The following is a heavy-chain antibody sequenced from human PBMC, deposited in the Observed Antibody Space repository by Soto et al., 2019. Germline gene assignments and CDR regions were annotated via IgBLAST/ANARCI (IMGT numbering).Heavy chain of an antibody. Sequence: GGSLRLSCAASGFTFSSYSMNWVRQAPGKGLEWVSSISSSSSYIYYADSVKGRFTISRDNAKNSLYLQMNSLRAEDTAVYYCAREGSEWTTWVVDYWGQGPLVTVSS. CDR2: ISSSSSYI. D-gene: IGHD4-17*01. CDR3: AREGSEWTTWVVDY. V-gene: IGHV3-21*01. J-gene: IGHJ4*02. CDR1: GFTFSSYS.